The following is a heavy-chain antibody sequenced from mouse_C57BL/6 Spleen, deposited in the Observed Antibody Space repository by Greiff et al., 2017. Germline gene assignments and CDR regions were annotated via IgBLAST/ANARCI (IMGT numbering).Heavy chain of an antibody. D-gene: IGHD1-1*01. V-gene: IGHV3-6*01. J-gene: IGHJ2*01. CDR2: ISYDGSN. CDR3: ARARGTTVVAFDY. CDR1: GYSITSGYY. Sequence: DVKLQESGPGLVKPSQSLSLTCSVTGYSITSGYYWNWIRQFPGNKLEWMGYISYDGSNHYNPSLKNRISITRDTSKNQFFLKLNSVTTEDTATYYCARARGTTVVAFDYWGQGTTLTVSS.